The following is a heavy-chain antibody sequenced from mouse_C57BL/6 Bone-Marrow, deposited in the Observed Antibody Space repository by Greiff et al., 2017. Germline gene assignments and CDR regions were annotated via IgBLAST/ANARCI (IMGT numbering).Heavy chain of an antibody. CDR1: GFTFSDYG. V-gene: IGHV5-17*01. J-gene: IGHJ4*01. Sequence: EVQRVESGGGLVKPGGSLKLSCAASGFTFSDYGMHWVRQAPEKGLEWVAYISSGSSTIYYADTVKGRFTISRDNAKNTLFLQMTSLRSEDTAMYYCARGGWLLQRAMDYWGQGTSVTVSS. D-gene: IGHD2-3*01. CDR3: ARGGWLLQRAMDY. CDR2: ISSGSSTI.